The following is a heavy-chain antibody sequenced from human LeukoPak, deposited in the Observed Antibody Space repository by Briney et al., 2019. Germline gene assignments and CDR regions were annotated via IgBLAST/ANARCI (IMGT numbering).Heavy chain of an antibody. V-gene: IGHV1-24*01. Sequence: ASVKVSCKVSGYTLTELSMHWVRQAPGKGLEWMGGFDPEDGETIYAQKFQGRVTMTEDTSTDTAYMELSSLRSEDTAVYYCAIKVTMVRGVIISSWFDPWGQGTLVTVSS. CDR1: GYTLTELS. D-gene: IGHD3-10*01. CDR2: FDPEDGET. CDR3: AIKVTMVRGVIISSWFDP. J-gene: IGHJ5*02.